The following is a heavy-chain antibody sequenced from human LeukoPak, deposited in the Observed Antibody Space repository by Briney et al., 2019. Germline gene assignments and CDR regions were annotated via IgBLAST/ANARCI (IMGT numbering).Heavy chain of an antibody. CDR1: GYTFTSYA. CDR2: INAGNGNT. J-gene: IGHJ6*02. CDR3: ARSEDLDWLSSYYYYGMDV. Sequence: GASVKVSCKASGYTFTSYAMDWVRQAPGQRLEWMGWINAGNGNTKYSQKFQGRVTITRDTSASTAYMELSSLRSEDTAGYYCARSEDLDWLSSYYYYGMDVWGQGTTVTVSS. V-gene: IGHV1-3*01. D-gene: IGHD3-9*01.